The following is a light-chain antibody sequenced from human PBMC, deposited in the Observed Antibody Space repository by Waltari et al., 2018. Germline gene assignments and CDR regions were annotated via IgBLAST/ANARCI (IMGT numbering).Light chain of an antibody. V-gene: IGKV3-15*01. J-gene: IGKJ1*01. Sequence: EIVMTQSPATLSVSPGEGATLSCRASQSISSNLAWYQQKPGQTPRLLLYGASTRAGGVPARFSGSASGTEFTLTISSLQSEDFVVYYCQQYHNWPPWTFGQGTKVEI. CDR2: GAS. CDR3: QQYHNWPPWT. CDR1: QSISSN.